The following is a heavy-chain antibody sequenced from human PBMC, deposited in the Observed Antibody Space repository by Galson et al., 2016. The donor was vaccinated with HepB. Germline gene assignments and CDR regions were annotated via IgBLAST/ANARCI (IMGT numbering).Heavy chain of an antibody. CDR1: GFTFSSYE. V-gene: IGHV3-48*03. CDR2: ISSSGSTI. Sequence: SLRLSCAASGFTFSSYEMNWVRQAPGKGLEWVSYISSSGSTINYADSVRGRFTISRANAKNSLYLQMNSLRAEDTAVYYCASYPGYFPGNWGQGTLVTVSS. D-gene: IGHD3-9*01. J-gene: IGHJ4*02. CDR3: ASYPGYFPGN.